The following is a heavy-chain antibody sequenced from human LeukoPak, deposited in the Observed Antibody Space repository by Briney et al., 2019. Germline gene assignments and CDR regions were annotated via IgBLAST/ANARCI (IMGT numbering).Heavy chain of an antibody. CDR1: GYTFTIYY. J-gene: IGHJ4*02. D-gene: IGHD6-13*01. Sequence: ASVKVSCRASGYTFTIYYMHWVRQAPGQGLEWMGIINPSGGSTSYAQKFQGRVTMTRDTSTSTVYMELSSLRSEDTAVYYCARAKRLSSSWYTPFDYWGQGTLVTVSS. V-gene: IGHV1-46*01. CDR2: INPSGGST. CDR3: ARAKRLSSSWYTPFDY.